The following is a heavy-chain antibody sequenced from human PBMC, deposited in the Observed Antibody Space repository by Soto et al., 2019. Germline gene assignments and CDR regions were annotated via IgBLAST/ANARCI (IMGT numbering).Heavy chain of an antibody. CDR3: ARLEGLATISYYFDF. Sequence: SETLSLTCTVSGGSISSGGYYWSWIRQHPGKGLEWIGYIYYSGSTYYNPSLKSRVTISVDTSKNQFSLKLNSVTAADLAVYFCARLEGLATISYYFDFWGPGALVTVSS. V-gene: IGHV4-31*03. D-gene: IGHD5-12*01. CDR2: IYYSGST. J-gene: IGHJ4*02. CDR1: GGSISSGGYY.